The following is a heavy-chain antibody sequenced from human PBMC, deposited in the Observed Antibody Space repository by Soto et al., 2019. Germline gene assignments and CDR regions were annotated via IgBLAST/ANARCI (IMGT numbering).Heavy chain of an antibody. CDR1: GYTPTELS. CDR3: ATMGERCYYDLIWGSYRYTNWLDP. CDR2: FAAEDGEK. Sequence: AAVKCSSKVSGYTPTELSMHWVRQAPGKGLEGMGGFAAEDGEKIYEQKVKGRDTMTEDTCTDTAYKALRSLRSEDTAVYYCATMGERCYYDLIWGSYRYTNWLDPWGKGTLATVSS. D-gene: IGHD3-16*02. J-gene: IGHJ5*02. V-gene: IGHV1-24*01.